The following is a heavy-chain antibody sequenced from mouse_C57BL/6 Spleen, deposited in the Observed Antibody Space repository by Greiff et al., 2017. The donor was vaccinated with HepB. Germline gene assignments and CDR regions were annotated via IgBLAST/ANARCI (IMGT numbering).Heavy chain of an antibody. CDR3: AIYYYGSSYGYFDV. J-gene: IGHJ1*03. D-gene: IGHD1-1*01. CDR1: GYTFTDYN. V-gene: IGHV1-18*01. Sequence: VQLQQSGPELVKPGASVKIPCKASGYTFTDYNMDWVKQSHGKSLEWIGDINPNNGGTIYNQKFKGKATLTVDKSSSTAYMELRSLTSEDTAVYYFAIYYYGSSYGYFDVWGTGTTVTVSS. CDR2: INPNNGGT.